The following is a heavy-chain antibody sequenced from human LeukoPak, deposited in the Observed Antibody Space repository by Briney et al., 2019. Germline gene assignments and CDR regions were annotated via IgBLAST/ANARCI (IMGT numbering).Heavy chain of an antibody. D-gene: IGHD1-26*01. J-gene: IGHJ5*02. V-gene: IGHV1-46*01. Sequence: ASVKVSCKASGYTFTNYYIHWVRQAPGQGLGWMGMIIPSDGFTTYAQKFQGRITLTRDMSATTDYMELSSLTSEDTAVYYCARDNSVGDIAWWFDPWGQGTLVTVSS. CDR1: GYTFTNYY. CDR3: ARDNSVGDIAWWFDP. CDR2: IIPSDGFT.